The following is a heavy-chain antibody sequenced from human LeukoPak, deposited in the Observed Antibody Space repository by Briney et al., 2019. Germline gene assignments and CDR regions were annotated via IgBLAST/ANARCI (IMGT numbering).Heavy chain of an antibody. J-gene: IGHJ5*02. CDR3: ARDGQLYNWFDP. CDR2: IYYGGST. V-gene: IGHV4-39*07. CDR1: GGSISSSSYY. Sequence: SETLSLTCTVSGGSISSSSYYWGWIRQPPGKGLEWIGSIYYGGSTYYNPSLKSRVTISVDTSKNQFSLKPSSVTAADTAVYYCARDGQLYNWFDPWGQGTLVTVSS. D-gene: IGHD3/OR15-3a*01.